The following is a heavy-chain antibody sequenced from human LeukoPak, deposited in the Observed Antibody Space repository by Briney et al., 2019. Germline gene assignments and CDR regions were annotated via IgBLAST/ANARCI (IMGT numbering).Heavy chain of an antibody. CDR3: ARDQWFGELLMRWFDP. CDR1: GYTFTSYG. V-gene: IGHV1-18*01. J-gene: IGHJ5*02. Sequence: ASVKVSCKASGYTFTSYGISWVRQAPGQGLEWMGWISAYNGNTNYAQKLQGRVTMTTDTSTSTAYMELRSLRSDDTAVYYCARDQWFGELLMRWFDPWGQGTLVTVSS. CDR2: ISAYNGNT. D-gene: IGHD3-10*01.